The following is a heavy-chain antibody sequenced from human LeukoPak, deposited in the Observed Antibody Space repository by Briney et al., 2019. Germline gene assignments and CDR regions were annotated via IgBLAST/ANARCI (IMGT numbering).Heavy chain of an antibody. D-gene: IGHD3-22*01. Sequence: SVKVSCKASGGTFSSYAISWVRQAPGQGLEWIGGIIPIFGTANYAQKFQGRVTVTADESTSTAYMELSSLRSEDTAVYYCARAGNYYDSSGYLKYWGQGTLVTVSS. CDR3: ARAGNYYDSSGYLKY. V-gene: IGHV1-69*01. J-gene: IGHJ4*02. CDR1: GGTFSSYA. CDR2: IIPIFGTA.